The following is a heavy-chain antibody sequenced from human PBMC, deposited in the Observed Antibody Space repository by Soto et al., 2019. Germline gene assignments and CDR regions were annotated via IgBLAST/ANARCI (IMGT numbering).Heavy chain of an antibody. CDR3: ARSVSFRYQLLKRGMDV. CDR1: GGTLSSYA. Sequence: GASVKVSCKASGGTLSSYAISWVRQAPGQGLEWMGGIIPIFATANYAQKFQGRVMITVDESTSTAYMELSSLRSEDTAVYYCARSVSFRYQLLKRGMDVWGQGTTVTVS. J-gene: IGHJ6*02. CDR2: IIPIFATA. D-gene: IGHD2-2*01. V-gene: IGHV1-69*13.